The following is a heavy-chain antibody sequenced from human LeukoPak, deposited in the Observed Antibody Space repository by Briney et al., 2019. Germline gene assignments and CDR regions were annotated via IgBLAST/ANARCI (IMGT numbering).Heavy chain of an antibody. CDR3: ARDSTYYYDSGSSGPHYFDS. V-gene: IGHV3-21*01. J-gene: IGHJ4*02. D-gene: IGHD3-10*01. CDR1: GFTFSSYS. CDR2: ISSSSSYI. Sequence: GGSLRLSCAASGFTFSSYSMNWVRQAPGKGLEWVSSISSSSSYIYYADSVKGRFTNSRDNPKNTLYLQLNSLRAEDTAIYYCARDSTYYYDSGSSGPHYFDSWGQGTLVTVSS.